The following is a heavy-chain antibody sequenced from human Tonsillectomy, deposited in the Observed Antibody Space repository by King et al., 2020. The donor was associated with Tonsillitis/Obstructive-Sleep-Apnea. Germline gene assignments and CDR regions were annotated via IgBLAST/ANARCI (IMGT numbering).Heavy chain of an antibody. J-gene: IGHJ4*02. CDR1: GYSFSIQW. CDR3: ARRRAYSGYFDL. CDR2: IYPGDSDT. Sequence: QLVQSGAEVKKPGESLKISCKASGYSFSIQWIGWVRQMPGKGLEWMGNIYPGDSDTRYSPPFQGQGTISADKSITTAYLQWSSLKASDTAIYYCARRRAYSGYFDLWGQGTLVTVSS. V-gene: IGHV5-51*03. D-gene: IGHD1-26*01.